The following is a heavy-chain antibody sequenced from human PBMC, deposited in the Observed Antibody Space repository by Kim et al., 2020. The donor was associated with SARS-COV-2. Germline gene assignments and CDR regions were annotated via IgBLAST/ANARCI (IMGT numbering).Heavy chain of an antibody. CDR3: AKSSGYYLVIQE. CDR1: GFIFSSYG. J-gene: IGHJ1*01. D-gene: IGHD3-22*01. V-gene: IGHV3-33*06. Sequence: GGSLRLSCAASGFIFSSYGMHWVRQAPGKGLEWVAVIWYDGSNKYYADSVKGRFTISRDNSKNTLYLQMNSLRAEDTAVYYCAKSSGYYLVIQEWGQGTLVTVSS. CDR2: IWYDGSNK.